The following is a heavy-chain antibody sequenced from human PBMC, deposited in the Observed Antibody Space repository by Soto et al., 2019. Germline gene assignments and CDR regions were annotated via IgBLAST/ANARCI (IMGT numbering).Heavy chain of an antibody. CDR1: GCTVTHFY. J-gene: IGHJ4*02. CDR3: ARDEGGYDILTGYYKAHHFDY. V-gene: IGHV1-18*01. CDR2: ISPHNFNT. D-gene: IGHD3-9*01. Sequence: ASVKVSCKASGCTVTHFYITWVRQSPLQWLEWMGAISPHNFNTNYAQKFRGRVTLTTEKSTNTAYMDLRSLTSDDTAVYYCARDEGGYDILTGYYKAHHFDYWGQGVPVTVSS.